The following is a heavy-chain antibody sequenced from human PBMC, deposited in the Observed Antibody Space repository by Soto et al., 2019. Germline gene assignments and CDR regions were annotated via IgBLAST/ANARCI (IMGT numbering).Heavy chain of an antibody. CDR3: ARGGYSSSWYMFDYYYGMDV. D-gene: IGHD6-13*01. CDR1: GYTFTGYY. J-gene: IGHJ6*02. Sequence: ASVKVSCKASGYTFTGYYMHWVRQAPGQGLEWMGWINPNSGGTNYAQKFQGWVTMTRDTSISTAYMELSRLRSDDTAVYYCARGGYSSSWYMFDYYYGMDVWGQGTTVTVSS. CDR2: INPNSGGT. V-gene: IGHV1-2*04.